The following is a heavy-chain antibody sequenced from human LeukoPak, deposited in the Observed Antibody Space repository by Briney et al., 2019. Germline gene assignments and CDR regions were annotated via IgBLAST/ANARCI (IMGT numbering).Heavy chain of an antibody. CDR2: ISPNDGET. CDR3: ASYSSGWHEFDY. CDR1: GYTFTNYG. V-gene: IGHV1-18*01. J-gene: IGHJ4*02. Sequence: ASVKVSCKASGYTFTNYGITWVRQAPGQGLEWMGWISPNDGETTYSQKFQGRVTMTTDTSTTTAYMELRSPRSDDTAVYYCASYSSGWHEFDYWGQGTLVTVSS. D-gene: IGHD6-19*01.